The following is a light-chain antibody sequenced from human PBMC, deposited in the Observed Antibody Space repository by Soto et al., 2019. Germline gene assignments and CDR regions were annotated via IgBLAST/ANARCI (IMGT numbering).Light chain of an antibody. CDR3: QQYNNWGT. CDR2: DAS. V-gene: IGKV3-15*01. J-gene: IGKJ1*01. Sequence: EIVMTQSPATLSVSPGERATLSCRASQSVSSNLAWYQQKRGQAPRLLIYDASTRATGIPARFSGSGSGTEFTLTISSVQSEDFAAYYCQQYNNWGTFGQGTKVDIK. CDR1: QSVSSN.